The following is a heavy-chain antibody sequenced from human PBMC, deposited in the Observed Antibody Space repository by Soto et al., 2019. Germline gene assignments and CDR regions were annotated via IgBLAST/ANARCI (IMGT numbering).Heavy chain of an antibody. V-gene: IGHV3-33*01. J-gene: IGHJ4*02. Sequence: GGSLRLSCAASGFTFSSYGMHWVRQAPGKGLEWVAVIWYDGSNKYYADSVKGRFTISRDNSKNTLYLQMNSLRAEDTAVYYCARDRANYFDIRYYFDYWGQGTLVTVSS. CDR1: GFTFSSYG. CDR3: ARDRANYFDIRYYFDY. CDR2: IWYDGSNK. D-gene: IGHD3-22*01.